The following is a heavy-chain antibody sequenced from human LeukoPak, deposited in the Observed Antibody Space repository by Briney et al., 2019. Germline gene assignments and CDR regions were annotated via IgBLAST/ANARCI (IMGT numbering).Heavy chain of an antibody. J-gene: IGHJ3*02. CDR3: ATPYCSSLSCLDVFNI. Sequence: SETLSLTCNVSGISISDGRYYWAWIRQRPGRGLEWIGYKYYSASAKYTPSLKSRLTISIDTPANQFSLHLISVTAADTAMYYCATPYCSSLSCLDVFNIWGQGRMVTVSS. CDR2: KYYSASA. V-gene: IGHV4-31*03. D-gene: IGHD2-2*01. CDR1: GISISDGRYY.